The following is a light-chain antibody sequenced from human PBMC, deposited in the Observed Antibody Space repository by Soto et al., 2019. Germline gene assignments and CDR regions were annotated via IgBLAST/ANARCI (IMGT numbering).Light chain of an antibody. CDR1: QSISSW. CDR3: QQYNSYSALT. Sequence: DIQMTQSPSTLSASPGDRVTITCRASQSISSWLAWYQQKPGKAPKLLIYDASSLESGVPSRFSGSGSGTEFTLTISSLQPDDFATYYCQQYNSYSALTFGGGTKVDIK. J-gene: IGKJ4*01. V-gene: IGKV1-5*01. CDR2: DAS.